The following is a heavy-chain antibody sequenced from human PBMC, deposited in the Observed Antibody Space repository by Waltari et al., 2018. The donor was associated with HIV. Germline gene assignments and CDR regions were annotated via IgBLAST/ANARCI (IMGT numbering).Heavy chain of an antibody. Sequence: QVHLQESGPGLLKPAETLSLSCKVSGASISGSNFYWGWIRPPPGKTLAWLGGLHFSGVTFYNPTLKPRLNISGGSSANQVSLTVESVAAADTAHYFCVRLGSGIYFPTRIDFWGRGTLVIVSS. CDR1: GASISGSNFY. D-gene: IGHD3-10*01. V-gene: IGHV4-39*01. J-gene: IGHJ1*01. CDR3: VRLGSGIYFPTRIDF. CDR2: LHFSGVT.